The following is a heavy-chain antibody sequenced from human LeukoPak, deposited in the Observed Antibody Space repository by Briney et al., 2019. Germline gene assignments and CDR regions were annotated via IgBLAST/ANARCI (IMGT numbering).Heavy chain of an antibody. CDR2: IYTSGST. J-gene: IGHJ4*02. D-gene: IGHD3-22*01. Sequence: SETLSLTCTVSGGSISSGSYYWSWIRQPAGKGLEWIGRIYTSGSTNYNPSLKSRVTISVDTSKNQFSLKLSSVTAADTAVYYCARAPYYYDSSGYYLDYWGQGTLVTASS. CDR1: GGSISSGSYY. CDR3: ARAPYYYDSSGYYLDY. V-gene: IGHV4-61*02.